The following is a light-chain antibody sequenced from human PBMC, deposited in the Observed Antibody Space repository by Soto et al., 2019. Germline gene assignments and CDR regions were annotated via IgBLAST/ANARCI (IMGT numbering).Light chain of an antibody. CDR1: QSVNTY. CDR3: KKGYSNPWT. CDR2: AAS. J-gene: IGKJ1*01. V-gene: IGKV1-39*01. Sequence: DIQMTQAPSSLSASVGDTVTITCRASQSVNTYLHWYQQKAGQDPKLLIYAASNLQSGVKSRLSGRGSGTDFTLKVESLQPEDFATYYCKKGYSNPWTFGNGNTGDIK.